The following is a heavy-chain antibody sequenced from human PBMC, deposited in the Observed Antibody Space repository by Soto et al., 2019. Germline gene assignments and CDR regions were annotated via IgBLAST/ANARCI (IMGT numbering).Heavy chain of an antibody. CDR2: IWYDGRNK. Sequence: PGGSLGCSSVASEFAFNTYAIRCVRQSPGQGLEWVAVIWYDGRNKYYAESVKGRFTISRDNSENTVSLQMNSLRPDDTAIYHCARGGLQSFYFPPDFWGRGTLVTVS. CDR3: ARGGLQSFYFPPDF. V-gene: IGHV3-33*01. CDR1: EFAFNTYA. D-gene: IGHD4-4*01. J-gene: IGHJ4*02.